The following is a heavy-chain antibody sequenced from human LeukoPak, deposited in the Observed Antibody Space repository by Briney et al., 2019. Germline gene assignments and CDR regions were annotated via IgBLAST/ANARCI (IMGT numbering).Heavy chain of an antibody. CDR1: GYTFTSYD. CDR2: MNPNSGNT. V-gene: IGHV1-8*01. Sequence: GASVKVSCKASGYTFTSYDINWVRQATGQGLEWMGWMNPNSGNTGYAQKFQGRVTITRDTSASTAYMELSSLRSEDTAVYYCARDLGYCSGGSCYRYYYYYGMDVWGQGTTVTVSS. D-gene: IGHD2-15*01. J-gene: IGHJ6*02. CDR3: ARDLGYCSGGSCYRYYYYYGMDV.